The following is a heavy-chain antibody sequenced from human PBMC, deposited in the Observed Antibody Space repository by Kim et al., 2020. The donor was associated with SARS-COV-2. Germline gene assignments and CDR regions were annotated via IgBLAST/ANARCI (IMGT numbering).Heavy chain of an antibody. V-gene: IGHV4-31*03. Sequence: SETLSLTCTVSGGSISSGGYYWSWIRQHPGKGLEWIGYIYYSGSTYYNPSLKSRVTISVDTSKNQFSLKLSSVTAADTAVYYCARSYRSGPGAWVDPWGQGTLVTVSS. CDR2: IYYSGST. J-gene: IGHJ5*02. CDR3: ARSYRSGPGAWVDP. CDR1: GGSISSGGYY. D-gene: IGHD3-16*02.